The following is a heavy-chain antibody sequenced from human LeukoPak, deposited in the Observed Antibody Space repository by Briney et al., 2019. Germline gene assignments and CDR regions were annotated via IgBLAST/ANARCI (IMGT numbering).Heavy chain of an antibody. CDR1: GGSISSYY. J-gene: IGHJ4*02. CDR2: IYYSGST. V-gene: IGHV4-59*01. CDR3: ARDKGAGFDY. Sequence: SETLSLTCTVSGGSISSYYWSWIRQPPGRGLEWIGYIYYSGSTNYNPSLKSRVTISVDTSKNQFSLKLSSVTAADTAVYYCARDKGAGFDYWGQGTLVTVSS. D-gene: IGHD6-19*01.